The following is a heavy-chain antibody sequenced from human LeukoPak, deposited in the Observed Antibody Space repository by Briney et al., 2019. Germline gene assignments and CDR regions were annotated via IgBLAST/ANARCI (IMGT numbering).Heavy chain of an antibody. V-gene: IGHV4-59*08. Sequence: SGSTNYTPSLKSRVTISVDTSKNQFSLKLSSVTAADTAVYYCARHMASSVVVTATWYFDLWGRGTLVTVSS. CDR3: ARHMASSVVVTATWYFDL. CDR2: SGST. J-gene: IGHJ2*01. D-gene: IGHD2-15*01.